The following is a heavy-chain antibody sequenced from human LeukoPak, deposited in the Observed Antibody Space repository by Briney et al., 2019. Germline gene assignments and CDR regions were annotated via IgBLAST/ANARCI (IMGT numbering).Heavy chain of an antibody. CDR2: IIPILGIA. Sequence: SVKVSCKASGGTFSSYAISWVRQAPGQGLEWMGRIIPILGIANYAQKFQGRVTITADKSTSTAHMELSSLRSEDTAVYYCARDLTATGTTYWFDPWGQGTLVTVSS. J-gene: IGHJ5*02. CDR1: GGTFSSYA. CDR3: ARDLTATGTTYWFDP. V-gene: IGHV1-69*04. D-gene: IGHD1-1*01.